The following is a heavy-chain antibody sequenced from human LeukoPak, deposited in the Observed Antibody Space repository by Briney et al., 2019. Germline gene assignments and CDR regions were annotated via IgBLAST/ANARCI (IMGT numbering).Heavy chain of an antibody. CDR3: AKGLRSGTHYNTFDR. CDR2: ISGKGDNT. J-gene: IGHJ4*02. CDR1: AFTFEDYT. D-gene: IGHD3-10*01. Sequence: PGGSLRHSCAASAFTFEDYTMHWVRQAPGKGLEWVSHISGKGDNTYYADSVKGRFTISRDNNRNSLYLQMNSLRTEDTALYYCAKGLRSGTHYNTFDRWGQGTLVTVSS. V-gene: IGHV3-43*02.